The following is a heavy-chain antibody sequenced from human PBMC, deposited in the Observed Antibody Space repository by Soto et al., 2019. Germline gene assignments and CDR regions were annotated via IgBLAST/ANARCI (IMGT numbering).Heavy chain of an antibody. V-gene: IGHV5-51*01. J-gene: IGHJ4*02. CDR1: GYNFAGYW. Sequence: LGESLKISCKGSGYNFAGYWIAWVRQMPGKGLELMGIIYPSDSDTRYRPSFQGQVTISADKSISSAYLQWSSLRASETAMYYCARGGVSTRTFDYWGQGTPVTVSS. D-gene: IGHD1-1*01. CDR2: IYPSDSDT. CDR3: ARGGVSTRTFDY.